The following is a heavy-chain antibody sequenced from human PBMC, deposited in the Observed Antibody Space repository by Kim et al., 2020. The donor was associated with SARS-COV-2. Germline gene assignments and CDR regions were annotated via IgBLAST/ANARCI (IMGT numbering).Heavy chain of an antibody. CDR3: ARAPSSSWYYFDY. CDR2: INPNSGGT. Sequence: ASVKVSCKASGYTFTGYYMHWVRQAPGQGLEWMGWINPNSGGTNYAQKFQGWVTMTRDTSISTAYMELSRLRSDDTAVYYCARAPSSSWYYFDYWGQGTLVTVSS. J-gene: IGHJ4*02. D-gene: IGHD6-13*01. V-gene: IGHV1-2*04. CDR1: GYTFTGYY.